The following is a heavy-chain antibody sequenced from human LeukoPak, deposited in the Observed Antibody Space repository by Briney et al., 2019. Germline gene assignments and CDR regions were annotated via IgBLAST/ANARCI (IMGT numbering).Heavy chain of an antibody. CDR2: VSYSGDI. CDR3: SSYFDSSRSHHFDS. Sequence: SETLSLTCSVSGGSISSSSYYWGWIRQPPGKGLEWIGIVSYSGDIYYNPSLKSRVTLSVDTSKNQFSLGLSSVTAADTAIYYCSSYFDSSRSHHFDSWGQGTLVTVSS. D-gene: IGHD3-22*01. J-gene: IGHJ5*01. CDR1: GGSISSSSYY. V-gene: IGHV4-39*07.